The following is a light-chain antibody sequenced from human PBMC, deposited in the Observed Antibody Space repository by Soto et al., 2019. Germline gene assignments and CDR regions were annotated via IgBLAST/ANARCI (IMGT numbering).Light chain of an antibody. J-gene: IGKJ2*01. CDR2: DAS. CDR1: RDIDDN. V-gene: IGKV1-33*01. Sequence: DIQMTQSPSSLSASVGDSVTIVCQASRDIDDNLSWFQQKPGEAPKLLIYDASKLQTGVPTRFSGSVSATDFTLTISSLQPEDSASYFCQHYNHIPFTFGQGTRLQI. CDR3: QHYNHIPFT.